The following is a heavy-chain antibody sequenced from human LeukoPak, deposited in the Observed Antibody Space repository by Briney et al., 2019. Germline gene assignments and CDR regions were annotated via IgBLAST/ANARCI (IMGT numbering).Heavy chain of an antibody. V-gene: IGHV4-34*01. CDR2: INHSGST. D-gene: IGHD5-24*01. Sequence: SETLSLTCAVYGGSFSGYYWSWIRQPPGKGLEWIGEINHSGSTNYNPSLKSRVTISVDTSKNQFSLKLSSVTAADTAVYYCARRWVEMATTPPREEVRAYFDYWGQGTLVTVSS. CDR3: ARRWVEMATTPPREEVRAYFDY. J-gene: IGHJ4*02. CDR1: GGSFSGYY.